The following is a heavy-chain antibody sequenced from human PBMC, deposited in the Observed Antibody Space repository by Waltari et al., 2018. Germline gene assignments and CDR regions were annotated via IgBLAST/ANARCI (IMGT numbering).Heavy chain of an antibody. D-gene: IGHD2-2*01. J-gene: IGHJ3*02. CDR1: GGSFSGYY. Sequence: QVQLQQWGAGLLKPSETLSLTCAVYGGSFSGYYWRWIRQPPGKGLEWIGEINHSGSTNYNPSLKSRGTISVDTSKNQFSLKLSSVTAADTAVYYCARSDIVVVPAANAFDIWGQGTMVTVSS. CDR3: ARSDIVVVPAANAFDI. CDR2: INHSGST. V-gene: IGHV4-34*01.